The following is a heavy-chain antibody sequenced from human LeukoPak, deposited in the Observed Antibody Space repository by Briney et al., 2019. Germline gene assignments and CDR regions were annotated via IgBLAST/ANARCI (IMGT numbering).Heavy chain of an antibody. CDR2: INNDGST. V-gene: IGHV3-74*01. CDR3: VMGRAYNY. J-gene: IGHJ4*03. D-gene: IGHD5-18*01. CDR1: GFTFSSYW. Sequence: GGSLRLSCAASGFTFSSYWMHWVRHAPGKGLVWVSLINNDGSTNYADSVKGRFTISRDNAKSTVFLQMNSLRPEDTAVYSCVMGRAYNYWGRGTMVTVSS.